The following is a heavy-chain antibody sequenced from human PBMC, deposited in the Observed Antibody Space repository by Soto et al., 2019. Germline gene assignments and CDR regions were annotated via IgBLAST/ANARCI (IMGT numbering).Heavy chain of an antibody. Sequence: ASVKVSCKASGYTFTSYGISWVRQAPGQGLEWMGWISAYNGNTNYAQKLQGRVTMTTDTSTSTAYMELRSLRSDDTAVYYCARDGQLGAKDRPPANWFDPWGQGTLVTVSS. CDR2: ISAYNGNT. CDR3: ARDGQLGAKDRPPANWFDP. V-gene: IGHV1-18*01. D-gene: IGHD3-3*02. J-gene: IGHJ5*02. CDR1: GYTFTSYG.